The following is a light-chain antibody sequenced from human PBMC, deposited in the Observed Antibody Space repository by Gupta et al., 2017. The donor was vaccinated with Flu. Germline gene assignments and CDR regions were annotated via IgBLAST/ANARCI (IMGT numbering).Light chain of an antibody. CDR2: DDS. J-gene: IGLJ2*01. Sequence: SYVLTQPPSVSVAPGQTATLTCGGDNLGSKSVHWYQQKPGQAPVRVVYDDSDRPSGIPGRFSGSNSGNTATLTVSRVETGDEADYYCQVWDSGSDHVIFGGGTKLADL. CDR1: NLGSKS. CDR3: QVWDSGSDHVI. V-gene: IGLV3-21*02.